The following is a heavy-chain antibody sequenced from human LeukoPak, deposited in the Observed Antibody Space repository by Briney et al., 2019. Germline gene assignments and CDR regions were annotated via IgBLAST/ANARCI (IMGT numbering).Heavy chain of an antibody. V-gene: IGHV4-34*01. Sequence: PSETLSLTCAVYGGSFSGYYWSWIRQPPGKGLEWIGEINHSGSTNYNPSLKSRVTISVDTSKNQFSLKLSSVTAADTAVYYCARGVQDSSGYYSGGYYFDYWGQGTLVTVSS. J-gene: IGHJ4*02. CDR3: ARGVQDSSGYYSGGYYFDY. CDR1: GGSFSGYY. CDR2: INHSGST. D-gene: IGHD3-22*01.